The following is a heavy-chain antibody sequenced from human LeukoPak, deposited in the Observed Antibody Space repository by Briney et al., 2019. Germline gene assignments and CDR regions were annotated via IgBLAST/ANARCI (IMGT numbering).Heavy chain of an antibody. J-gene: IGHJ4*02. CDR2: IIPIFGTA. CDR1: GGTFSSYA. V-gene: IGHV1-69*05. D-gene: IGHD5-12*01. Sequence: SVKVSCKASGGTFSSYAISWVRQAPRQGLEWMGGIIPIFGTANYAQKFQGRVTITTDESTSTAYMELSSLRSEDTAVYYCAREVRCGYDRYYFDYWGQGTLVTVSS. CDR3: AREVRCGYDRYYFDY.